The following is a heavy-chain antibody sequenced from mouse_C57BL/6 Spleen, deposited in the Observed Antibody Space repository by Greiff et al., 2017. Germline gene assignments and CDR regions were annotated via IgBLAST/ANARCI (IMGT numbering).Heavy chain of an antibody. CDR1: GYTFTSYW. V-gene: IGHV1-55*01. CDR3: ARWLPSYYYAMDY. Sequence: QVQLQQSGAELVKPGASVKMSCKASGYTFTSYWITWVKQRPGQGLEWIGDIYPGSGSTNYNEKFKSKATLTVDTSSSTAYMQLSSLTSEDSAVYYCARWLPSYYYAMDYWGQGTSVTVSS. D-gene: IGHD2-2*01. J-gene: IGHJ4*01. CDR2: IYPGSGST.